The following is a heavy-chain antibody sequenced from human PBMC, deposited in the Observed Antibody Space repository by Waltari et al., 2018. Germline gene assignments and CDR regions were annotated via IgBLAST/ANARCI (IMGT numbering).Heavy chain of an antibody. V-gene: IGHV4-38-2*02. J-gene: IGHJ4*02. CDR1: GYSISSGYY. CDR3: ARDSVYSSGWYY. CDR2: IYHSGST. D-gene: IGHD6-19*01. Sequence: QVQLQESGPGLVKPSETLSLTCAVSGYSISSGYYWGWPRQPPGKGLEWIGSIYHSGSTYYNPSLKSRVTISVDTSKNQFSLKLSSVTAADTAVYYCARDSVYSSGWYYWGQGTLVTVSS.